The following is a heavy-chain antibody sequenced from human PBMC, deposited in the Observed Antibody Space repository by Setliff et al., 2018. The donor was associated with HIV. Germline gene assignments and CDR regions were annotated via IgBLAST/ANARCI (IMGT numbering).Heavy chain of an antibody. D-gene: IGHD5-18*01. Sequence: GSLRLSCAASGFIFSNYWMHWVRQVPGKGLDWVSRINNDGSDTVYADSVKGRFTISRDNAKNSLFLQMNSLRAEDTAVYYCASIELAAMVPVDYWGQGTLVTVSS. J-gene: IGHJ4*02. CDR3: ASIELAAMVPVDY. CDR2: INNDGSDT. V-gene: IGHV3-74*01. CDR1: GFIFSNYW.